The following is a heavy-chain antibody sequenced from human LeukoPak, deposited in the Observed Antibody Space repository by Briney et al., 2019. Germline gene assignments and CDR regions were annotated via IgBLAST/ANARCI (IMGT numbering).Heavy chain of an antibody. Sequence: ASVRVSCTASGYAFNIYDINWVRQATGQGLEWMGWMNPDSGNTGFAQTFQGRVTMTRNTSITTAYMELSSLRFEDTAVYYCAVHLPGDYLDRWGQGTLVTVSS. J-gene: IGHJ4*02. V-gene: IGHV1-8*01. CDR1: GYAFNIYD. CDR3: AVHLPGDYLDR. D-gene: IGHD1-1*01. CDR2: MNPDSGNT.